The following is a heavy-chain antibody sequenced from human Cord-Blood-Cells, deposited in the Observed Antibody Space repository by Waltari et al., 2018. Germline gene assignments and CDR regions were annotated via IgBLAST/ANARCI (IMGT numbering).Heavy chain of an antibody. CDR3: ARNYGGNSYFDY. D-gene: IGHD4-17*01. CDR2: IDWDDDK. Sequence: QVTLRESGPALVKPTQTLTLTCTFSGLSLSTSGMCVSWIRQPPGKALEWLALIDWDDDKYYSTSLKTRLTISKDTSKNQVVLTMTNMDPVDTATYYCARNYGGNSYFDYWGQGTLVTVSS. CDR1: GLSLSTSGMC. J-gene: IGHJ4*02. V-gene: IGHV2-70*01.